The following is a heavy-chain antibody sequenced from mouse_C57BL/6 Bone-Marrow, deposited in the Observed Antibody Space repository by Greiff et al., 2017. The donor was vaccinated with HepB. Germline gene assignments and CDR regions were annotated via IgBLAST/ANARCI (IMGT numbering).Heavy chain of an antibody. CDR1: GYTFTSYW. V-gene: IGHV1-53*01. CDR3: ARSTVVARWYFDV. CDR2: INPSNGGT. J-gene: IGHJ1*03. Sequence: QVQLQQPGTELVKPGASVKLSCKASGYTFTSYWMHWVKQRPGQGLEWIGNINPSNGGTSYNEKFKSKATLTVDKSSSTAYMQLSSLTSEDSAVYYCARSTVVARWYFDVWGTGTTVTVSS. D-gene: IGHD1-1*01.